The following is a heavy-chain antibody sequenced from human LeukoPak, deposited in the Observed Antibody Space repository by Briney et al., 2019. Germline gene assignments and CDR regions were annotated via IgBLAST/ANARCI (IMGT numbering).Heavy chain of an antibody. CDR1: GFTFSSYA. D-gene: IGHD2-15*01. CDR3: AKTLVVTPRSFDY. CDR2: ISGSGTST. V-gene: IGHV3-23*01. J-gene: IGHJ4*02. Sequence: GGSLRLSCAASGFTFSSYAMSWVRQAPWKGLEWVSAISGSGTSTYYADSVKGRFTISRDNSKNTLYLQMNSLRAEDTAVYYCAKTLVVTPRSFDYWGQGTLVTVSS.